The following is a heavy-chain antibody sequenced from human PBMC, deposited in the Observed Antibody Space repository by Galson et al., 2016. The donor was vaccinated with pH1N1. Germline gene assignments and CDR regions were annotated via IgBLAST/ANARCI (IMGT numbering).Heavy chain of an antibody. Sequence: QSGAEAEKPGESLKISCKGSGYTFTSDWIAWVRQTPGKGLEWMAIVHPGTSESRSPPSLRPSFQGRVITSVDESINTAYLKWYNLKASETALYYCAKWSPGDFVFDKWGQGTLVTVSS. V-gene: IGHV5-51*03. J-gene: IGHJ4*02. CDR1: GYTFTSDW. CDR3: AKWSPGDFVFDK. D-gene: IGHD2-21*02. CDR2: VHPGTSES.